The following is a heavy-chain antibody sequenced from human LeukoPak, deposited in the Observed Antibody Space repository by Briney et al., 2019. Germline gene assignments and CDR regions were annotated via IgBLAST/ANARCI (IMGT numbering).Heavy chain of an antibody. D-gene: IGHD3-16*01. CDR2: IYNSGST. CDR3: ARDRELGS. CDR1: GGSISIYY. Sequence: PSETLSLTCIVSGGSISIYYWNWIRQPPGKGLEWIGYIYNSGSTDYNPSLKRRVTISADTSKNQFSLKLTSVTAAVTAVYYCARDRELGSWGQGILVTVSS. J-gene: IGHJ5*02. V-gene: IGHV4-59*01.